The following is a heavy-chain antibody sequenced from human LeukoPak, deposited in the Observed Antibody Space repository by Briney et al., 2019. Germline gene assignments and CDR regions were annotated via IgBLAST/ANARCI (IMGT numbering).Heavy chain of an antibody. CDR3: ARDGSIAAAGTQGYYMDV. J-gene: IGHJ6*03. V-gene: IGHV1-2*02. CDR2: INPNSGGT. Sequence: GASVKVSCKASGYTFTGYYMHWVRQAPGQGLEWMGWINPNSGGTNYAQKFQGRVTMTRDTSISTAYMELSRLRSDDTAVYYCARDGSIAAAGTQGYYMDVWGKGTTVTVSS. D-gene: IGHD6-13*01. CDR1: GYTFTGYY.